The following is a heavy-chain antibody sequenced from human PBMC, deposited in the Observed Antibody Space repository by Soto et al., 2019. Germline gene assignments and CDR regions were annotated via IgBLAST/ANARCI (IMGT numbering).Heavy chain of an antibody. CDR3: ARDRGGTFHL. D-gene: IGHD1-26*01. CDR1: GGSISSFY. J-gene: IGHJ1*01. CDR2: IYDTGRT. V-gene: IGHV4-59*01. Sequence: PSETLSLTCTVSGGSISSFYLSWIRQSPGKGLEWIGSIYDTGRTNYNPSLESRVTISVDRSKNQFSLKLTSVTAADRAVYYCARDRGGTFHLWAQGTLVIVSS.